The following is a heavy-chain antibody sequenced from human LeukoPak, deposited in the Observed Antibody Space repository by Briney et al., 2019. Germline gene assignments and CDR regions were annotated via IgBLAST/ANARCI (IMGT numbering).Heavy chain of an antibody. CDR1: GFTYRSYS. V-gene: IGHV3-21*01. Sequence: GGSLRLSCAASGFTYRSYSMNWVRQAPGKGLEWVSSINSDSNYIYYADSVQGRFTISRDNAKNSLYLQMNSLRAEDTAVYYCAVAYYYGSGDAFDIWGQGTKVTVSS. J-gene: IGHJ3*02. CDR3: AVAYYYGSGDAFDI. D-gene: IGHD3-10*01. CDR2: INSDSNYI.